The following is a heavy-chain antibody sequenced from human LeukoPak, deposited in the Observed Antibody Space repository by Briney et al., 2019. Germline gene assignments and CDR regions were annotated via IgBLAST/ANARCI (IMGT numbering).Heavy chain of an antibody. CDR3: ARGLGYSGSYYGVYYYYYGMDV. Sequence: GGSLRLSCAASGFTFSSYAMSWVRQAPGKGLEWVSAISGSGGSTYYADSVKGRFTISRDNSKNTLYLQMNSLRAEDTAVYYCARGLGYSGSYYGVYYYYYGMDVWGQGTTVAVSS. J-gene: IGHJ6*02. V-gene: IGHV3-23*01. CDR2: ISGSGGST. CDR1: GFTFSSYA. D-gene: IGHD1-26*01.